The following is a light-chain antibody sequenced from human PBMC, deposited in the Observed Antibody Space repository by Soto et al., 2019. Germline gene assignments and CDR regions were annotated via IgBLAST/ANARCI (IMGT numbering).Light chain of an antibody. V-gene: IGKV1-5*03. CDR3: QQYSAYPLT. Sequence: DIQLTQSPSILSASVGDRVTITCRASENIYGYLAWYQQKPGDAPKLLIYWASTLVSGVPSRFTGGESGTEFTLTISDLQPDDFATYFCQQYSAYPLTFGGVTKVDVK. CDR1: ENIYGY. J-gene: IGKJ4*01. CDR2: WAS.